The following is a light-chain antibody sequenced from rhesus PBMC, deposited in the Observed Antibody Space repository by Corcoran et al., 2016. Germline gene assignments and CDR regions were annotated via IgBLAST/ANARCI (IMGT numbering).Light chain of an antibody. CDR2: YAN. CDR3: KQYNSLPLT. Sequence: DIQMIQSPSSLSASVGDRGTITCRARQGIRSYFNWYQQKPGKGTKFLIYYANRLESGVPSRYSGNGSGKEFTPIKSSLQPENFATYYDKQYNSLPLTFGGGTKVDVK. V-gene: IGKV1-32*01. J-gene: IGKJ4*01. CDR1: QGIRSY.